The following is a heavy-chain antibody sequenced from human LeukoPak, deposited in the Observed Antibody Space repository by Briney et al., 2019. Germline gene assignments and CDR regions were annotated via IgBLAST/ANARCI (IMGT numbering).Heavy chain of an antibody. CDR3: AREDSSSWHYFDY. CDR2: IYYSGST. J-gene: IGHJ4*02. CDR1: GGSISSYY. V-gene: IGHV4-59*01. Sequence: PSETLSLTCTVSGGSISSYYWSWIRQPPGKGLEWIGYIYYSGSTNYNPSLKSRVTISVDTSKNQFSLKLSSVTAADTAVYYCAREDSSSWHYFDYWGQGTLVTVSS. D-gene: IGHD6-13*01.